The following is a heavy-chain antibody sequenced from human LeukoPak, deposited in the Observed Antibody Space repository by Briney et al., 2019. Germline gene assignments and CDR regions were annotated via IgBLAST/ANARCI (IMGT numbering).Heavy chain of an antibody. V-gene: IGHV3-74*01. CDR1: GFTFSSNW. CDR2: IYSDGSST. D-gene: IGHD3-10*01. CDR3: ATGLEGSGSYWTDY. J-gene: IGHJ4*02. Sequence: GGSLRLSCAASGFTFSSNWMHWVRQAAGKGLVWVSRIYSDGSSTNYADSVKGRFTISRDNAKNTLYLQMTSLRADDTAVYYCATGLEGSGSYWTDYWGQGTLVTVSS.